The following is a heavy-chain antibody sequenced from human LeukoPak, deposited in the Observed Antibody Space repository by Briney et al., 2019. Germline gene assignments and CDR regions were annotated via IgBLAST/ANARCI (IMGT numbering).Heavy chain of an antibody. CDR2: IYTSGST. Sequence: SETLSLTCTVSGGSISSGSYYWSWIRQPAGKGLEWTGRIYTSGSTNYNPSLKSRVTISVDTSKNQFSLKLSSVTAADTAVYYCARHPYYDFWSGTDVWGKGTTVTVSS. D-gene: IGHD3-3*01. V-gene: IGHV4-61*02. CDR3: ARHPYYDFWSGTDV. J-gene: IGHJ6*04. CDR1: GGSISSGSYY.